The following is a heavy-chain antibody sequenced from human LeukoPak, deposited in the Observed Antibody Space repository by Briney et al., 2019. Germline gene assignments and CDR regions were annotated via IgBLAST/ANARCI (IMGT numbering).Heavy chain of an antibody. D-gene: IGHD4-17*01. CDR3: ARDGSRGGDNDN. CDR1: GFTFSRYW. CDR2: IKQDESEK. Sequence: GGSLRLSCAASGFTFSRYWMNWVRQAPGKGLEWVAKIKQDESEKYYVDSVKGRLTISRDNAKNSLYLQMNSLRAEDTAVHYCARDGSRGGDNDNWGQGTLVTVSS. J-gene: IGHJ4*02. V-gene: IGHV3-7*03.